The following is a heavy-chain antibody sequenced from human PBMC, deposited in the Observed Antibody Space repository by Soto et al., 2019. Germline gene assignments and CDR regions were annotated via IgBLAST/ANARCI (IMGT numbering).Heavy chain of an antibody. CDR3: ARVVKRGSYPFDGMDV. CDR1: GFTFSSYA. V-gene: IGHV3-30-3*01. D-gene: IGHD1-26*01. J-gene: IGHJ6*02. CDR2: ISYDGSNK. Sequence: QVQLVESGGGVVQPGRSLRLSCAASGFTFSSYAMHWVRQAPGKGLEWVAVISYDGSNKYYADSVKGRFTISRDNSKNTLYLQMNSLRAEDTDVYYCARVVKRGSYPFDGMDVWGQGTTVTVSS.